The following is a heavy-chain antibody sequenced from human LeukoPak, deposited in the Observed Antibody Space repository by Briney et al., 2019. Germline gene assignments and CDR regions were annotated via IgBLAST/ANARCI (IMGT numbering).Heavy chain of an antibody. CDR2: IAYDGTNK. J-gene: IGHJ6*02. V-gene: IGHV3-30-3*01. Sequence: AGGSLRLSCAASGFSFSDYAMHWVRQPPGKGLEWVAVIAYDGTNKYYADSVKGRFTISRDNSKNTLYMQMNSLRDDDTAVYYCARDELAVATYYYYGMDVWGQGTTVTVSS. CDR3: ARDELAVATYYYYGMDV. D-gene: IGHD6-19*01. CDR1: GFSFSDYA.